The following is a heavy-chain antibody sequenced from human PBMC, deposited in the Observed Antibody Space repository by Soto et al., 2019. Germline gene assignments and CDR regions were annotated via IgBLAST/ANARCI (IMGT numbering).Heavy chain of an antibody. CDR1: GYTYTNNG. CDR3: ARGVGSGSYYNQYNWFDP. CDR2: INVYNGNT. J-gene: IGHJ5*02. Sequence: GTSVKVSCKDSGYTYTNNGSSWVRQAPGQGLEWMGWINVYNGNTKYAQKVQGRVTMTTDTSTSTAYMELRSLRSDDTAVYYCARGVGSGSYYNQYNWFDPWGQGTLVTVSS. V-gene: IGHV1-18*01. D-gene: IGHD3-10*01.